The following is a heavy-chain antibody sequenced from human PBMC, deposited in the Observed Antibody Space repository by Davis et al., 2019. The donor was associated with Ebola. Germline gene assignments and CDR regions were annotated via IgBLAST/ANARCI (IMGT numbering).Heavy chain of an antibody. Sequence: GESLKISCAASGFTFSSYGMHWVRQAPGKGLEWVAVISYDGSNKYYADSVKGRFTTSRDNSKNTLYLQMNSLRAEDTAVYYCARDSSKLVGAANFDYWGQGTLVTVSS. CDR1: GFTFSSYG. CDR2: ISYDGSNK. CDR3: ARDSSKLVGAANFDY. J-gene: IGHJ4*02. D-gene: IGHD1-26*01. V-gene: IGHV3-30*19.